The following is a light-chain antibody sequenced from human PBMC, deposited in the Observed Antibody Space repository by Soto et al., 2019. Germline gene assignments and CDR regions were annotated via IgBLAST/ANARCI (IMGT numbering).Light chain of an antibody. V-gene: IGKV3-20*01. CDR3: QQYGSSPVT. Sequence: EIVLTQSPGTLSLSPGERATLSCRASQSVSSSYLAWYQQKPGQAPRLLIYGASSRATGIPDRFIGSGSGTDFSLTISRLEPEDFAVYYCQQYGSSPVTFGQGTKVEIK. CDR1: QSVSSSY. CDR2: GAS. J-gene: IGKJ1*01.